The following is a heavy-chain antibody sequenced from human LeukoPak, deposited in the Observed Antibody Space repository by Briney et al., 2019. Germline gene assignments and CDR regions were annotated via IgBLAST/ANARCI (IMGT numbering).Heavy chain of an antibody. V-gene: IGHV3-23*01. Sequence: GGSLRLSCAASGFTFSSYAMSWVRQAPGKGLEGVSAISGSGGSTYYADSVKGRFTISRDNSKNTLYLQMNSLRAEDTAVYYCAKEIYDFWSGYYMYNWFDPWGQGTLVTVSS. CDR1: GFTFSSYA. D-gene: IGHD3-3*01. CDR2: ISGSGGST. J-gene: IGHJ5*02. CDR3: AKEIYDFWSGYYMYNWFDP.